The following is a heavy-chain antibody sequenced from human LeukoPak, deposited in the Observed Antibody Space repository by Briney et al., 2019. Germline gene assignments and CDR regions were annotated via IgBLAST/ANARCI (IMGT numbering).Heavy chain of an antibody. CDR1: GFTVSSNY. J-gene: IGHJ4*02. Sequence: GGSLRLSCAASGFTVSSNYMSWVRQAPGKGLEWVSVIYCAGSTYYADSVKGRFTISRDNSKNTLFLQMNSLRAEDTAVYYYARGYYYDSSGWSDYWGQGTLVTVSS. CDR2: IYCAGST. CDR3: ARGYYYDSSGWSDY. V-gene: IGHV3-53*01. D-gene: IGHD3-22*01.